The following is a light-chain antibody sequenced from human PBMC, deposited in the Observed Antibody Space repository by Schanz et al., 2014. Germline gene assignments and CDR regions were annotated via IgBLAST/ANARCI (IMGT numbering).Light chain of an antibody. J-gene: IGKJ2*01. CDR2: LAS. Sequence: DIVMTQSPLSLPVPPGEPASISCRSSQSLLHTNGYNYLDWYLQKPGQSPQLLIYLASSRASGVPDRFSGSASGTDFTLKISRVEAEDVGVYYCMESLQTPYTFGQGTKLEIK. CDR3: MESLQTPYT. CDR1: QSLLHTNGYNY. V-gene: IGKV2-28*01.